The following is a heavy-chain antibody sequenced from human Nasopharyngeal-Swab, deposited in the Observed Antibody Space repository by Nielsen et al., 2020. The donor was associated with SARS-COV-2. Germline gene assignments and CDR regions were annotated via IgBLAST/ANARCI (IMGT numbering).Heavy chain of an antibody. J-gene: IGHJ3*02. D-gene: IGHD1-14*01. CDR2: IYYSGST. CDR3: ARESPAGDAFDI. V-gene: IGHV4-59*01. Sequence: WIRQPPGKGLEWIGYIYYSGSTNNNPSLKSRVTTSVDTSKNQFTLKLSSVTAADTAVYYCARESPAGDAFDIWGQGTMVTVSS.